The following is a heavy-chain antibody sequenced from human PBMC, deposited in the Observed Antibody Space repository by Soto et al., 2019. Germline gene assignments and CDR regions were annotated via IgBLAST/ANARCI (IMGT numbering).Heavy chain of an antibody. J-gene: IGHJ6*02. V-gene: IGHV4-39*01. Sequence: SETLSLTCTVSGGSISSSSYYWGWIRQPPGKGLEWIGSIYYSGSTYYNPSLKSRVTISVDTSKNHFSLKLSSVTAADTAVYYCARHENWRSLVYYYYGMDVWGQGTTVTVSS. CDR1: GGSISSSSYY. CDR2: IYYSGST. CDR3: ARHENWRSLVYYYYGMDV. D-gene: IGHD1-1*01.